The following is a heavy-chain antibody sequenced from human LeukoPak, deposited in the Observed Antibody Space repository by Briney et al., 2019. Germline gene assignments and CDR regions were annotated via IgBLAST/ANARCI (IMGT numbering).Heavy chain of an antibody. D-gene: IGHD4-11*01. Sequence: ASVKVSCKASGYTFTNHGVHWVRQAPGQGLEWLGWISTFNGYTNYALKFQGRVTMTTDTSTNTVYMELRSLTSDDTAVYYCARGSTKVTSVIHMDVWGEGATVTVSS. V-gene: IGHV1-18*01. CDR3: ARGSTKVTSVIHMDV. CDR2: ISTFNGYT. CDR1: GYTFTNHG. J-gene: IGHJ6*03.